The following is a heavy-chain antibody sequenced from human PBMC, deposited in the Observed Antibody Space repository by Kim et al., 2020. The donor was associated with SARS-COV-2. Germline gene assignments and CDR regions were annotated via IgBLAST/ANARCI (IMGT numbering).Heavy chain of an antibody. CDR2: IYSGGST. CDR3: ARQLWLRGWFDP. V-gene: IGHV3-53*04. Sequence: GGSLRLSCAASGFTVSSNYMSWVRQAPGKGLEWVSVIYSGGSTYYADSVKGRFTISRHNSKNPLYLQMNSLRAEDTAVYYCARQLWLRGWFDPWGQGTLVTVSS. J-gene: IGHJ5*02. D-gene: IGHD5-18*01. CDR1: GFTVSSNY.